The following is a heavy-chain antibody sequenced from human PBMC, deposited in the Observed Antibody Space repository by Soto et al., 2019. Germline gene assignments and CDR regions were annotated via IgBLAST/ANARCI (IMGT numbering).Heavy chain of an antibody. D-gene: IGHD3-22*01. V-gene: IGHV1-3*01. J-gene: IGHJ4*02. Sequence: QVQLVQSGAEVKKPGASVKVSCKASGYTFTNYAMHWVRQAPGQRLEWMGWINAGNGNTKYSQQLQGRVTITRDTSASTAYMELSSLRSEDTAVYYCARSSGYYSLEYWGQGTLVTVSS. CDR3: ARSSGYYSLEY. CDR1: GYTFTNYA. CDR2: INAGNGNT.